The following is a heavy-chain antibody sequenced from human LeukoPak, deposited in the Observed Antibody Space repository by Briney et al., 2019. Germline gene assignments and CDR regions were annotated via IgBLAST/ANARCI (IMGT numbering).Heavy chain of an antibody. Sequence: GGSLRLSCAASGFTFSSYAMHWVRQAPGKGLEWVAVISYDGSNKYYADSVKGRFTISRDNSKNTLYLQMSSLRAEDTAVYYCARDLSGIAETDYFDYWGQGTLVTVSS. J-gene: IGHJ4*02. CDR1: GFTFSSYA. CDR3: ARDLSGIAETDYFDY. V-gene: IGHV3-30*04. D-gene: IGHD6-13*01. CDR2: ISYDGSNK.